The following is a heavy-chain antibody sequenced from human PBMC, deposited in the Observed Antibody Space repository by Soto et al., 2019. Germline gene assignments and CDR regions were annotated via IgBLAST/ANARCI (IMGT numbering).Heavy chain of an antibody. CDR1: GGTFSSYA. CDR3: ARAVSGDYDFWSGYWSWFDP. V-gene: IGHV1-69*13. D-gene: IGHD3-3*01. CDR2: IIPIFGTA. J-gene: IGHJ5*02. Sequence: SVKVSCKASGGTFSSYAISWVRQAPGQGLEWMGGIIPIFGTANYAQKFQGRVTITADESTSTAYMELSSLRSEDTAVYYCARAVSGDYDFWSGYWSWFDPWGQGTLVTVSS.